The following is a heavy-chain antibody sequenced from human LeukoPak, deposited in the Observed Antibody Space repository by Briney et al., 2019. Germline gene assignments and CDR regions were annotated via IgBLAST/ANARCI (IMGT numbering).Heavy chain of an antibody. Sequence: SGTLSLTCAVSGGSISSSNWWSWVRQPPGKGLEWIGEIYHSGSTNYSPSLKSRVTISVDKSKNQFSLNLNSVTAADTAVYYCARIAAAGTYLDYWGQGTLVTVSS. CDR1: GGSISSSNW. CDR2: IYHSGST. D-gene: IGHD6-13*01. CDR3: ARIAAAGTYLDY. V-gene: IGHV4-4*02. J-gene: IGHJ4*02.